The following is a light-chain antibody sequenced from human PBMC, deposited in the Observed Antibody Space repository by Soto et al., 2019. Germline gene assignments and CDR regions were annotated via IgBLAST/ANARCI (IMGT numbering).Light chain of an antibody. Sequence: QSALTQPASVSGSPGQSITISCTGTSSDFGGYNFVSWYQHRPGKAPKLMIYAVSNRPSGVSNRFSGSKSGNTASLTISGLQAEDEADYYCSSYTSGSTPCVFGTGTKVTV. J-gene: IGLJ1*01. V-gene: IGLV2-14*01. CDR3: SSYTSGSTPCV. CDR2: AVS. CDR1: SSDFGGYNF.